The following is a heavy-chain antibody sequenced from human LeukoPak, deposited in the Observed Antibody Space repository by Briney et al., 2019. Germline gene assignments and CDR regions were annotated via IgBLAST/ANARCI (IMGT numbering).Heavy chain of an antibody. CDR2: MNPNSGNT. J-gene: IGHJ4*02. CDR1: GYTFTSYD. CDR3: ARGLNYDSSGYYFF. Sequence: ASVKVSYKASGYTFTSYDINWVRQATGQGLEWMGWMNPNSGNTGYAQKFQGRVTMTRNTSISTAYMELSSLRSEDTAVYYCARGLNYDSSGYYFFWGQGTLVTVSS. D-gene: IGHD3-22*01. V-gene: IGHV1-8*01.